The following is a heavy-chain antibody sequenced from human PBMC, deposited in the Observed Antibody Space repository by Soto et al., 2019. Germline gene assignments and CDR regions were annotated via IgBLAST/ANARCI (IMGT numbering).Heavy chain of an antibody. CDR3: ARYSGYGSGSYYQFDP. Sequence: SETLSLTCTVSGGSISSYYWSWIRQPPGKGLEWIGYIYYSGSTNYNPSLKSRVTISVDTSKNQFSLKLSSVTAADTAVYYCARYSGYGSGSYYQFDPWGRGTLVTVSS. V-gene: IGHV4-59*01. CDR2: IYYSGST. J-gene: IGHJ5*02. CDR1: GGSISSYY. D-gene: IGHD3-10*01.